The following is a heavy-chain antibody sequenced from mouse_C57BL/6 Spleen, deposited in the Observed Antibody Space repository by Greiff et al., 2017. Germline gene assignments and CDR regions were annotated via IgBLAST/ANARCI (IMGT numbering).Heavy chain of an antibody. CDR1: GYTFTSYW. J-gene: IGHJ1*03. CDR3: ARYAYYGSSYEYFDV. CDR2: INPSNGGT. D-gene: IGHD1-1*01. Sequence: QVQLKQPGTELVKPGASVKLSCKASGYTFTSYWMHWVKQRPGQGLEWIGNINPSNGGTNYNEKFKSKATLTVDKSSSTAYMQLSSLTSEDSAVYYCARYAYYGSSYEYFDVWGTGTTVTVSS. V-gene: IGHV1-53*01.